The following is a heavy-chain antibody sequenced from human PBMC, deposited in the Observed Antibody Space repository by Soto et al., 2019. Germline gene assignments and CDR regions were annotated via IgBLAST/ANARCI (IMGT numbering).Heavy chain of an antibody. D-gene: IGHD1-26*01. Sequence: GGSLRLSCAASGFSFSSYSMNWVRQAPGKGLEWVSSISSSSTYIYYADSMKGRFTISRDNAKDSLYLQMNSLRAEDTAVYYCARSGAYSGSYNDYWGQGTLVTVSS. V-gene: IGHV3-21*01. CDR1: GFSFSSYS. CDR3: ARSGAYSGSYNDY. CDR2: ISSSSTYI. J-gene: IGHJ4*02.